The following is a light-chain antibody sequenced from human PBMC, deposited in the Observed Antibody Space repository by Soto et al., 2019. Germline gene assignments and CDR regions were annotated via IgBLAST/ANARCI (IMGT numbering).Light chain of an antibody. Sequence: QSALTQPASVSGSPGQSITISCTGTSSDVGGYRYVSWYQQHPGKAPKLMIYEVSNRHSGVSNRFSGSKSGNTASLTISGLQAEDEADYYCSSYASGSTYVFGTGTKVTVL. V-gene: IGLV2-14*01. CDR3: SSYASGSTYV. J-gene: IGLJ1*01. CDR1: SSDVGGYRY. CDR2: EVS.